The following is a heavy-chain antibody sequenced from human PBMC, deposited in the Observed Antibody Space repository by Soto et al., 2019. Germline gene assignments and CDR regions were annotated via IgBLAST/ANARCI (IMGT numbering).Heavy chain of an antibody. J-gene: IGHJ4*02. CDR2: IYYSGRT. CDR3: ARMRGLGEISPYFDY. V-gene: IGHV4-59*01. CDR1: GGSISDYQ. D-gene: IGHD3-16*02. Sequence: QVQLQESGPGLVKPSETLSLTCSISGGSISDYQWSWIRPPPGKGLEWIGYIYYSGRTNYNPSLKSRVTISLDTSTKQFSLRLRSVTAADTAVYYCARMRGLGEISPYFDYWCQGALVTVSS.